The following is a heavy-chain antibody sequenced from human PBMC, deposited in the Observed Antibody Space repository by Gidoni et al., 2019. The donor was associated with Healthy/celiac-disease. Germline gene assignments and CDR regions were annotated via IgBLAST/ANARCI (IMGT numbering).Heavy chain of an antibody. J-gene: IGHJ4*02. D-gene: IGHD3-3*01. V-gene: IGHV1-69*01. CDR3: ASRFLEWFPFDY. Sequence: QVQLVQSGAEVKTPGSSVKVSCKASGGPFSSYAISWVRQAPGQGLEWMGGIIPIFGTANYAQKFQGRVTITADESTSTAYMELSSLRSEDTAVYYCASRFLEWFPFDYWGQGTLVTVSS. CDR1: GGPFSSYA. CDR2: IIPIFGTA.